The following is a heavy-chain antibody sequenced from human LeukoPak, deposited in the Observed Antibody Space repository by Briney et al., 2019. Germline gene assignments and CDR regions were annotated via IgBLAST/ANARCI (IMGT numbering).Heavy chain of an antibody. CDR2: INHSGST. CDR3: ARGLYSNYYFDY. J-gene: IGHJ4*02. D-gene: IGHD4-11*01. CDR1: GFTFSSYA. Sequence: GSLRLSCAASGFTFSSYAMGWVRQPPGKGLEWIGEINHSGSTNYNPSLKSRVTISVDTSKNQFSLKLSSVTAADTAVYYCARGLYSNYYFDYWGQGTLVTVSS. V-gene: IGHV4-34*01.